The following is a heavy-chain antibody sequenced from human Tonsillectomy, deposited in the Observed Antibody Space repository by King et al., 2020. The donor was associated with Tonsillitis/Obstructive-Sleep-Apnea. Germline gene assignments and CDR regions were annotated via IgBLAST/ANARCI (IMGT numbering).Heavy chain of an antibody. J-gene: IGHJ4*02. Sequence: VQLVESGAEVKKPGSSVKVSCKASGGTFSTYAISWVRQAPGQGLEWMGGLIPILGIANYAQKFQGRVTITADKSTSTAYMEVSSLRSEDTAVYYCARDLDDSSGYYRIWGQGPLVTVA. D-gene: IGHD3-22*01. CDR3: ARDLDDSSGYYRI. CDR2: LIPILGIA. V-gene: IGHV1-69*10. CDR1: GGTFSTYA.